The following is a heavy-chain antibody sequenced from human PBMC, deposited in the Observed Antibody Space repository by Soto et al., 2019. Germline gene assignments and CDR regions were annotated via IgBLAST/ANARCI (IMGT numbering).Heavy chain of an antibody. V-gene: IGHV1-2*02. J-gene: IGHJ4*02. CDR1: GYIXTAYS. CDR2: FNPNSGDT. D-gene: IGHD6-19*01. Sequence: SXKVSFKASGYIXTAYSMNLVRQAPGQGLEWVGWFNPNSGDTIYAQKFQGRVTLTGDTSISTAYMELYSLTSDDTAVYYCAREASAVISLDYWGQGTLVTVS. CDR3: AREASAVISLDY.